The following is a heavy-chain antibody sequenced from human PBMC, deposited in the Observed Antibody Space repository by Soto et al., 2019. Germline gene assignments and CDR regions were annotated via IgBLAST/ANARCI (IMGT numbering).Heavy chain of an antibody. D-gene: IGHD2-2*01. CDR1: GYTFINHG. V-gene: IGHV1-18*04. CDR2: VSGSNGNT. Sequence: QVQLVQSEAEVKKPGASVKVSCKASGYTFINHGISWVRQAPGQGLEWMGWVSGSNGNTKYAQKFQGRVTMTTETSTSTAYMELRNLRSDDTAQYYCTRDLTIVPATHPRLENYGMDVWGQGTTVIVSS. CDR3: TRDLTIVPATHPRLENYGMDV. J-gene: IGHJ6*02.